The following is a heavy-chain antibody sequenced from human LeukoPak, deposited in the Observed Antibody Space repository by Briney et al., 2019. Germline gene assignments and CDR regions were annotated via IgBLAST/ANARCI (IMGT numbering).Heavy chain of an antibody. V-gene: IGHV4-30-2*01. CDR1: GGSISSGGYY. Sequence: PSETLSLTCTVSGGSISSGGYYWSWIRQPPGKGLEWIGYIYHSGSTYYNPSLKSRVTISVDRSKNQFSLKLSSVTAADTAVYYCARDHPQDPNWFDPWGQGTLVTVSS. CDR2: IYHSGST. D-gene: IGHD2-15*01. CDR3: ARDHPQDPNWFDP. J-gene: IGHJ5*02.